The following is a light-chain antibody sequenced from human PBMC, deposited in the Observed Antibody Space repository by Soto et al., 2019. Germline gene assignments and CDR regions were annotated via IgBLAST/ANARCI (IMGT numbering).Light chain of an antibody. Sequence: QSVLTQPPSVSGAPGQRVTISCTGGSSNIGAGYDVHWYQQLPGTAPKLLIDGNIDRPSGVPDRFSGSKSGTSASLAITGLQAEDQADYYCLSYDTSLSGVVFGTGTKVTVL. CDR1: SSNIGAGYD. V-gene: IGLV1-40*01. CDR2: GNI. J-gene: IGLJ1*01. CDR3: LSYDTSLSGVV.